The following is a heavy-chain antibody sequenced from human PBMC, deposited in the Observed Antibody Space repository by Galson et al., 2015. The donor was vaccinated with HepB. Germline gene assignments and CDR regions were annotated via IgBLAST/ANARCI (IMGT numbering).Heavy chain of an antibody. CDR2: ISGYNGNT. V-gene: IGHV1-18*04. CDR1: GYTFTNYG. CDR3: ARESGSGWTTFDY. Sequence: SVKVSCKASGYTFTNYGISWVRQAPGQGLEWMGWISGYNGNTNYAQKLQGRVTMTTDTSTNTAYMELRSLRADDTAMYYCARESGSGWTTFDYWGQGTLVTVSS. D-gene: IGHD6-19*01. J-gene: IGHJ4*02.